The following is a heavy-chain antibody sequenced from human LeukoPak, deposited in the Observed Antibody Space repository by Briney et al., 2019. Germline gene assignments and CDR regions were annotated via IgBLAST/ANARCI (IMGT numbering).Heavy chain of an antibody. CDR3: ARDRVPVLRYFDWLPGDFDY. D-gene: IGHD3-9*01. V-gene: IGHV1-69*04. CDR1: GGTFSSYA. Sequence: SVKVSCKASGGTFSSYAISWVRLAPGQGLEWMGRIIPILGIANYAQKFQGRVTITADKSTSTAYMELSSLRSEDTAVYYCARDRVPVLRYFDWLPGDFDYWGQGTLVTVSS. J-gene: IGHJ4*02. CDR2: IIPILGIA.